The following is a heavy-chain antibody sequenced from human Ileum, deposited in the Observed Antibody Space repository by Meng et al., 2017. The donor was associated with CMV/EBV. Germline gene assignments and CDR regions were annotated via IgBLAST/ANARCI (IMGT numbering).Heavy chain of an antibody. CDR2: INSDGSST. CDR3: AREYCSSTSCYPPTDY. CDR1: GFTFSSCW. D-gene: IGHD2-2*01. Sequence: GGSLRLSCAASGFTFSSCWMHWVRQAPGKGLVWVSRINSDGSSTSYADSVKGRFTISRDNSKNTLYLQMNSLRAEDTAVYYCAREYCSSTSCYPPTDYWGQGTLVTVSS. V-gene: IGHV3-74*01. J-gene: IGHJ4*02.